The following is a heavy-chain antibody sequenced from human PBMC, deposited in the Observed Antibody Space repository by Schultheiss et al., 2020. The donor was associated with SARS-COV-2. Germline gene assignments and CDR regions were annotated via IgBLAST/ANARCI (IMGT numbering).Heavy chain of an antibody. CDR3: ARAVHIVVVTAMGNWYFDL. V-gene: IGHV3-23*01. D-gene: IGHD2-21*02. CDR2: ISGSGGST. Sequence: GGSLRLSCAASGFTFSSYAMSWVRQAPGKGLEWVSAISGSGGSTYYADSVKGRFTISRDNSKNTLYLQMNSLRAEDTAVYYCARAVHIVVVTAMGNWYFDLWGRGTLVTVSS. J-gene: IGHJ2*01. CDR1: GFTFSSYA.